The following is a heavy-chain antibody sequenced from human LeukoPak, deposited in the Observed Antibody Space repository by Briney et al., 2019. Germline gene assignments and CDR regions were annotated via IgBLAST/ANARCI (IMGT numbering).Heavy chain of an antibody. D-gene: IGHD6-19*01. Sequence: SVKVSCKASGGTFSSYAISWVRQAPGQGLEWMGGIIPSFGTANYAQKFQGRVTITTDESTGTAHMELSSLRSEDTAVYYCARYSSGWAPWFDPWGQGTLVTVSS. J-gene: IGHJ5*02. V-gene: IGHV1-69*05. CDR2: IIPSFGTA. CDR3: ARYSSGWAPWFDP. CDR1: GGTFSSYA.